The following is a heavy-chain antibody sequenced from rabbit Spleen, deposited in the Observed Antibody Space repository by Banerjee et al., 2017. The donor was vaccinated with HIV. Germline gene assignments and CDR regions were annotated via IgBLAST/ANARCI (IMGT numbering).Heavy chain of an antibody. CDR2: IDAGSKGST. J-gene: IGHJ4*01. V-gene: IGHV1S40*01. CDR1: GFSFSSRYY. Sequence: QSLEESGGDLVKPGASLTLTCTASGFSFSSRYYMCWVRQAPGKGLEWIACIDAGSKGSTYYASWAKGRFTISKTSSTTVTLQMTSLTAADMATYFCARDGSGWGANFNLWGPGTLVTVS. D-gene: IGHD4-1*01. CDR3: ARDGSGWGANFNL.